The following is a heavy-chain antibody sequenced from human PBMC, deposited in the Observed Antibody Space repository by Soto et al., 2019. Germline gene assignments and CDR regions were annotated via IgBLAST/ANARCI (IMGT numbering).Heavy chain of an antibody. CDR3: ASQQDFFYFDY. V-gene: IGHV4-59*01. CDR2: IYYSGST. J-gene: IGHJ4*02. CDR1: GGSISSYY. Sequence: PSETLSLTCTVSGGSISSYYWSWIRQPPGKGLEWIGYIYYSGSTNYNPSLKSRVTISVDTSKNQFSLKLSSVTAADTAVYYCASQQDFFYFDYWGQRTLVTVSS.